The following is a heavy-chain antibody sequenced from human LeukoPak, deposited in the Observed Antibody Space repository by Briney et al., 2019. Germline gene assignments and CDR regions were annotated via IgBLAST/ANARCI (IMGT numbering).Heavy chain of an antibody. CDR3: ARDGGEDYGDYPRDLDY. D-gene: IGHD4-17*01. V-gene: IGHV3-30*03. J-gene: IGHJ4*02. Sequence: GGSLRLSCAASGFTFSSYGMHWVRQAPGKGLEWVAVISYDGSNKYYADSVKGRFTISRDNSKNTLYLQMNSLRAEDTAVYYCARDGGEDYGDYPRDLDYWGQGTLVTVSS. CDR2: ISYDGSNK. CDR1: GFTFSSYG.